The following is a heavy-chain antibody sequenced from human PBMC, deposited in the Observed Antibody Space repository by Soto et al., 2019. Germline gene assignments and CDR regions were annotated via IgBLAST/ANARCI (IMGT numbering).Heavy chain of an antibody. D-gene: IGHD1-26*01. CDR2: ISYDGSNT. CDR3: AKEGGLSGSYYISSSYYFDY. CDR1: GFTFSSYG. V-gene: IGHV3-30*18. J-gene: IGHJ4*02. Sequence: GGSLRLSCAASGFTFSSYGMHWVRQAPGKGLEWVAIISYDGSNTYYADSVKGRFTISRDNSKNTLYLQMNSLRAEDTSVYYCAKEGGLSGSYYISSSYYFDYWGQGTLVTVPQ.